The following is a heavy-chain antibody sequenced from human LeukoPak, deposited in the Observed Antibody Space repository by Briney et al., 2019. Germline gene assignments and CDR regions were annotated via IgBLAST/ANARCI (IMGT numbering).Heavy chain of an antibody. J-gene: IGHJ4*02. CDR1: GYVFTSYW. CDR3: ARRAHSGAMITLDY. Sequence: GEPLKISCRGSGYVFTSYWIAWARQMTGKGLEWMGVIYPGDSNSSYSPSFQGQVTISADNSISTACLQWSSLKASDTAMYYCARRAHSGAMITLDYWGQGTLVTVSS. D-gene: IGHD5-12*01. CDR2: IYPGDSNS. V-gene: IGHV5-51*01.